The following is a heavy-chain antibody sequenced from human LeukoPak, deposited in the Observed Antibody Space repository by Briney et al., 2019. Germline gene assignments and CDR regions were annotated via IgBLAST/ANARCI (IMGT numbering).Heavy chain of an antibody. CDR2: MYYTGST. J-gene: IGHJ6*02. Sequence: PSETLSLTYTVSGGSTASSSHYWGWIRQSPGKGLEWIAIMYYTGSTYYNPPLKSRVSISVDTSRNQFSLKLTSVTAADTAIYYCARHRIQPPVLMDVWGQGTTVTVSS. CDR3: ARHRIQPPVLMDV. V-gene: IGHV4-39*01. D-gene: IGHD5-18*01. CDR1: GGSTASSSHY.